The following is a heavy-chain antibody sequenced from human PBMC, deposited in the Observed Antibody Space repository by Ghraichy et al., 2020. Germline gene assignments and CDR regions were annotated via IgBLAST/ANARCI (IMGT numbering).Heavy chain of an antibody. D-gene: IGHD1-26*01. J-gene: IGHJ4*02. V-gene: IGHV5-10-1*01. CDR3: ARQAVGAAQGDPTGAD. CDR2: IDPSDSYT. Sequence: GESLNISCKGSGYSFTSYWISWVRQMPGKGLEWMGRIDPSDSYTNYSPSFQGHVTISADKSISTAYLQWSSLKASDTAMYYCARQAVGAAQGDPTGADWGQGTLVTVSS. CDR1: GYSFTSYW.